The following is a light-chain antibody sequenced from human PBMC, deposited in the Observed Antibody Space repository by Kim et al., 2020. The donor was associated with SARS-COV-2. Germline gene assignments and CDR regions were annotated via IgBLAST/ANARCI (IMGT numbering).Light chain of an antibody. CDR1: SIGSKS. CDR3: QVWDSSGDHRVV. J-gene: IGLJ2*01. Sequence: SYELTQPPSVSVAPGKTARITCGGSSIGSKSVHWYQQMPGQAPALVISYDSDRPSGIPERFSGSNSGNTATLTISRVEAGDEADYYCQVWDSSGDHRVVFGGGTQLTVL. V-gene: IGLV3-21*04. CDR2: YDS.